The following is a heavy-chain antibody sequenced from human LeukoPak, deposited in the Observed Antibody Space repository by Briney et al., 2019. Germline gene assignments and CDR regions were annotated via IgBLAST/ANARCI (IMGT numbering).Heavy chain of an antibody. CDR3: ARLYSSGWYLDY. CDR1: GGSFSGYY. Sequence: TSETLSLTCAVYGGSFSGYYWSWIRQPPGKGLEWIGETNHSGSTNYNPSLKSRVTISVDTSKNQFSLKLSSVTAADTAVYYCARLYSSGWYLDYWGQGTLVTVSS. CDR2: TNHSGST. V-gene: IGHV4-34*01. J-gene: IGHJ4*02. D-gene: IGHD6-19*01.